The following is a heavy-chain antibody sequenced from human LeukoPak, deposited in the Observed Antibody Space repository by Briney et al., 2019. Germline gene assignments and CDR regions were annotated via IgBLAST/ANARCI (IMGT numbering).Heavy chain of an antibody. CDR3: ARDQAPYGDYVPLFDP. CDR2: IWYDGSNK. Sequence: GGSLRLSCAASGFTFSSYGVHWVRQAPGKGLEWVAVIWYDGSNKYYADSVKGRFTISRDNSKNTLYLQMNSLRAEDTAVYYCARDQAPYGDYVPLFDPWGQGTLVTVSS. J-gene: IGHJ5*02. CDR1: GFTFSSYG. V-gene: IGHV3-33*01. D-gene: IGHD4-17*01.